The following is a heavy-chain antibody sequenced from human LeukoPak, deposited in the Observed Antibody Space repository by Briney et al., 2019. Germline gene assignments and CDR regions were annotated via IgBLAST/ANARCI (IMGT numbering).Heavy chain of an antibody. V-gene: IGHV1-2*02. CDR3: ARGGRYCIGGSCYEGFDY. J-gene: IGHJ4*02. CDR2: ISPNSGDT. CDR1: GYTFTGYY. D-gene: IGHD2-15*01. Sequence: ASVKVSCKASGYTFTGYYFHWVRQAPGQGLEWMGWISPNSGDTNYAQKFQGRVTMTRDTSISTAYMELSRLRSDDTAVYYCARGGRYCIGGSCYEGFDYWGQGTLVTVSS.